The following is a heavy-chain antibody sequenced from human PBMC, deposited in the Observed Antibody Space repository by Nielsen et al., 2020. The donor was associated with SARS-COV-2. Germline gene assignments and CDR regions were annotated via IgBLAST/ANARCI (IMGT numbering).Heavy chain of an antibody. CDR1: GFTFSDYY. J-gene: IGHJ4*02. Sequence: GGSLRLSCAASGFTFSDYYMSWIRQAPGKGLEWVSYISSSSSYTNYADSVKGRFTISRDNAKNSLYLQMNSLRAEDTAVYYCARDMGPDTAIWSYWGQGTLVTVSS. CDR2: ISSSSSYT. D-gene: IGHD5-18*01. CDR3: ARDMGPDTAIWSY. V-gene: IGHV3-11*05.